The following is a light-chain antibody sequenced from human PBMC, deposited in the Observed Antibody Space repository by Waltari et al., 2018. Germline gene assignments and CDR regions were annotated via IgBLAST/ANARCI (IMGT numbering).Light chain of an antibody. Sequence: QSVLTQPPSVSAAPGQRVTISCSGGSSNIGNNYVSWYRQFPGTAPKLLIYENTGRPPGIPGRFSGPTAGTSATLDIPGLQAGDEADYYCGTWDSSLSGAVFGGGTHLTVL. J-gene: IGLJ7*01. CDR3: GTWDSSLSGAV. CDR1: SSNIGNNY. CDR2: ENT. V-gene: IGLV1-51*02.